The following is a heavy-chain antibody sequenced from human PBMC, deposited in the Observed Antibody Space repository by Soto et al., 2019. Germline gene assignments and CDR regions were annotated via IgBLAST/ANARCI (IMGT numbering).Heavy chain of an antibody. J-gene: IGHJ5*02. CDR1: GFTVSSNY. V-gene: IGHV3-53*01. Sequence: ESGGGLIQPGGSLRLSCAASGFTVSSNYMSWVRQAPGKGLEWVSVIYSGGSTYYADSVKGRFTISRDNSKNTLYLQMNSLRAEDTAVYYCAREGGGYSYGDNWFDPWGQGTLVTVSS. CDR2: IYSGGST. D-gene: IGHD5-18*01. CDR3: AREGGGYSYGDNWFDP.